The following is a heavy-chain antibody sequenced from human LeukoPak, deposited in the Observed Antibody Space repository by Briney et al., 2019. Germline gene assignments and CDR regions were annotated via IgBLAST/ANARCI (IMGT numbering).Heavy chain of an antibody. Sequence: GASVKVSCKASGGTFSSYAISWVRQAPGQGLEWMGGIIPIFGTANYAQKFQGRVKITTDESTSTAYMELSSLRSEDTAVYYCARDLSYYDSSGYSSNWFDPWGQGTLVTVSS. D-gene: IGHD3-22*01. CDR3: ARDLSYYDSSGYSSNWFDP. CDR1: GGTFSSYA. V-gene: IGHV1-69*05. J-gene: IGHJ5*02. CDR2: IIPIFGTA.